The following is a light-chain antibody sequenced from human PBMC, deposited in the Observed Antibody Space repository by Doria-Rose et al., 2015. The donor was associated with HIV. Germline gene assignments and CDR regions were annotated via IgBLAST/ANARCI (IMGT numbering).Light chain of an antibody. CDR3: HQYGTSWT. CDR1: QSFSSTY. Sequence: TQPPGTLSLSPGERGTLSCRASQSFSSTYLAWYQQKPGQAPSLLIYDGSTRATGIPDRFSASGSGTDFTLTINRLEPEDFALYYCHQYGTSWTFGQGTKVGI. V-gene: IGKV3-20*01. J-gene: IGKJ1*01. CDR2: DGS.